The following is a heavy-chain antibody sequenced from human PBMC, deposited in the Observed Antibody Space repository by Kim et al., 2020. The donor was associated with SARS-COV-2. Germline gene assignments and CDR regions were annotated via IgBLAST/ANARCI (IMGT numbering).Heavy chain of an antibody. Sequence: ASVKVSCKASGYTFTSYGISWVRQAPGQGLEWMGWISAYNGNTNYAQKLQGRVTMTKDTSTSTAYMELRSLRSDDTAVYYCARDVWWRQADLYVLRYFDWDTPNGNCFDYWGQGTLVTVSS. D-gene: IGHD3-9*01. CDR2: ISAYNGNT. J-gene: IGHJ4*02. CDR3: ARDVWWRQADLYVLRYFDWDTPNGNCFDY. CDR1: GYTFTSYG. V-gene: IGHV1-18*01.